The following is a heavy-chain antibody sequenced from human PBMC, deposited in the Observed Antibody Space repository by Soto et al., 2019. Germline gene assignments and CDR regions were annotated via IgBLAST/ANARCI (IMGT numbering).Heavy chain of an antibody. V-gene: IGHV3-23*01. CDR3: ASWSGDWFDP. Sequence: GGSLRLSCAASGFTFGSYAMSWVRQAPGKGLEWVSAISGSGGSTYYADSVKGRFTISRDNSKNTLYLQMNSLRAEDTAVYYCASWSGDWFDPWGQGTLVTVSS. CDR1: GFTFGSYA. CDR2: ISGSGGST. J-gene: IGHJ5*02. D-gene: IGHD3-10*01.